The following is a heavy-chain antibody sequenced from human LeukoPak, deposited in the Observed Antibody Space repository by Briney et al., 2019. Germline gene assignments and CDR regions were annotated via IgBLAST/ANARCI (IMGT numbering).Heavy chain of an antibody. CDR3: ARGWGGYARSWGALDY. J-gene: IGHJ4*02. D-gene: IGHD3-16*01. CDR2: IGTAGDK. CDR1: GFTLSRYD. Sequence: GGSLRLSCAASGFTLSRYDMHWVRQAPGKGLEWVSGIGTAGDKFYPGSEEDRFTISRDNAKNSFYLQMSYLRSGDTAVYYCARGWGGYARSWGALDYWGQGALVTVSS. V-gene: IGHV3-13*01.